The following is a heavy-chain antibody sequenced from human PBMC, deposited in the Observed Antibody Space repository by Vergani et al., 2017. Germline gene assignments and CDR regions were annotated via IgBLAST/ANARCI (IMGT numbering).Heavy chain of an antibody. CDR2: ISYDGSNK. Sequence: VQLVESGGGLVRPGGSLRLSCAASGFTFSSYGMHWVRQAPGKGLEWVAVISYDGSNKYYADSVKGRFTISRDNSKNTLYLQMNSLRAEDTAVYYCAKDRPSDSPPFGVVTADEYFQHWGQGTLVTVSS. J-gene: IGHJ1*01. CDR3: AKDRPSDSPPFGVVTADEYFQH. V-gene: IGHV3-30*18. CDR1: GFTFSSYG. D-gene: IGHD2-21*02.